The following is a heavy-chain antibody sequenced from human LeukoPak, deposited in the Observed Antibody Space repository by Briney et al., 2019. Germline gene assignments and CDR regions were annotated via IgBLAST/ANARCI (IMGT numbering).Heavy chain of an antibody. CDR2: IYYSGST. Sequence: SETLSLTCTVSGSSLSSYYWSWLRQPPGKGLEWIGYIYYSGSTNYNPSLKSRVTISVDTAKNQFSLKLRTVTAADTAVYYCARVPEARLTPYHWFDPWGQGTLVTVSS. V-gene: IGHV4-59*01. CDR1: GSSLSSYY. CDR3: ARVPEARLTPYHWFDP. D-gene: IGHD6-6*01. J-gene: IGHJ5*02.